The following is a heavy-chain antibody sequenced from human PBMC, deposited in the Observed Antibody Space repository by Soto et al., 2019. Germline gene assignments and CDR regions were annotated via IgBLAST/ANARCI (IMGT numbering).Heavy chain of an antibody. CDR2: IYTGGGT. Sequence: HPGGSLRLSCAASGSIVSNNYMSWVRQAPGKGLEWVSLIYTGGGTNYPDAVKVRFTISRDTSRNTVDLQINSLRADDSAVYYCATLSVGASGTNYDSFDYWGQGTLVTVSS. V-gene: IGHV3-53*01. J-gene: IGHJ4*02. CDR1: GSIVSNNY. D-gene: IGHD3-16*01. CDR3: ATLSVGASGTNYDSFDY.